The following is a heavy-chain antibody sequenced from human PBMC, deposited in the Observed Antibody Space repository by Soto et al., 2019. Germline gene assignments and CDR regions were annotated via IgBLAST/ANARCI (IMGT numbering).Heavy chain of an antibody. Sequence: ASVKVSCKASGYIFTNYGFNWVRQAPGQGLEWMGWISPYNANRNSAQKFQGRVTMTTDTSTDTAYMELRSLRSDDTAVYYCARGDLLYGLDVWGQGTTVTVSS. D-gene: IGHD2-21*02. CDR3: ARGDLLYGLDV. CDR1: GYIFTNYG. V-gene: IGHV1-18*01. CDR2: ISPYNANR. J-gene: IGHJ6*02.